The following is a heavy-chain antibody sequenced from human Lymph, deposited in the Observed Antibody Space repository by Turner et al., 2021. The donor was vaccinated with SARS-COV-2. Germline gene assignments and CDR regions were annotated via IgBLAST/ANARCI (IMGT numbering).Heavy chain of an antibody. V-gene: IGHV1-8*02. Sequence: QVQLVQSGAEVKKPGASVKVSCKAPGYTFTSYDINWVRQATGQGLEWMRWMNPNSGNTGYAQKFQGRVTMTRNTSISTAYMELCSLRSEDTAVYYCARGRYSGGGMDVWGQGTTVTVSS. CDR3: ARGRYSGGGMDV. CDR2: MNPNSGNT. CDR1: GYTFTSYD. D-gene: IGHD1-26*01. J-gene: IGHJ6*02.